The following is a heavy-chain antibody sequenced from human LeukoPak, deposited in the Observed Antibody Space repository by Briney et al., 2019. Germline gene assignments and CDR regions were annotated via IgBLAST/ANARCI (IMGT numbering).Heavy chain of an antibody. J-gene: IGHJ6*02. CDR2: ISGSGGST. Sequence: GGSLRLSCAASGFTFSSYAMSWVRQAPGKGLEWVSAISGSGGSTYYADSVKGRFTISRDNSKNTLYLQMNSLRAEDTAVYYCAKSGSSPLNYYYYGMDVWGQGTTVTVSS. D-gene: IGHD6-6*01. CDR1: GFTFSSYA. CDR3: AKSGSSPLNYYYYGMDV. V-gene: IGHV3-23*01.